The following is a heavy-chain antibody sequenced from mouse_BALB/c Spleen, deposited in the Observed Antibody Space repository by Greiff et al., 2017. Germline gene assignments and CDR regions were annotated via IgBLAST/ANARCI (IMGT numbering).Heavy chain of an antibody. V-gene: IGHV3-8*02. CDR3: ARTEIYYDYDDAMDY. Sequence: EVQLQESGPSLVKPSQTLSLTCSVTGDSITSGYWNWIRKFPGNKLEYMGYISYSGSTYYNPSLKSRISITRDTSKNQYYLQLNSVTTEDTATYYCARTEIYYDYDDAMDYWGQGTSVTVSS. J-gene: IGHJ4*01. CDR2: ISYSGST. CDR1: GDSITSGY. D-gene: IGHD2-4*01.